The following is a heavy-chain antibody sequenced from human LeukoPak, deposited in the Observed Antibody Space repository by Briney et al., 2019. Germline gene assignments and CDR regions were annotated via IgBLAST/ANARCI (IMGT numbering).Heavy chain of an antibody. CDR2: INHSGST. CDR3: ASRGSGSYQRLRWLDP. CDR1: GGSFSGYY. D-gene: IGHD3-10*01. J-gene: IGHJ5*02. V-gene: IGHV4-34*01. Sequence: SETLSLTCAVYGGSFSGYYWSWIRQPPGKGLEWIGEINHSGSTNYNPSLKSRVTISVDTSKNQFSLKLSSVTAADTAVYYCASRGSGSYQRLRWLDPWGQGTLDTVSS.